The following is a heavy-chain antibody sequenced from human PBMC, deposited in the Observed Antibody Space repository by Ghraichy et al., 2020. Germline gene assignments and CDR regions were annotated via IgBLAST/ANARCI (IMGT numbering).Heavy chain of an antibody. CDR3: ARGIAVAYFDY. CDR2: IIPILGIA. CDR1: GGTFSSYT. V-gene: IGHV1-69*02. J-gene: IGHJ4*02. D-gene: IGHD6-19*01. Sequence: SVKVSFKASGGTFSSYTISWVRQAPGQGLEWMGRIIPILGIANYAQKFQGRVTITADKSTSTAYMELSSLRSEDTAVYYCARGIAVAYFDYWGQGTLVTVSS.